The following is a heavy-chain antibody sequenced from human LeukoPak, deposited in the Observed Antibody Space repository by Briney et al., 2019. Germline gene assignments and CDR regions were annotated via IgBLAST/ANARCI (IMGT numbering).Heavy chain of an antibody. CDR1: GFPHDDYV. CDR3: AKDGLGFGAEVGYMDD. J-gene: IGHJ6*03. Sequence: SGGPVPHFHAPSGFPHDDYVMLWLGQPPGRGLEGVARVSGYGGSTYYPASVQGRFTISRDHGQNSLYPQINSLRPPDTALFFCAKDGLGFGAEVGYMDDWGKGTPVTVSS. CDR2: VSGYGGST. V-gene: IGHV3-43*02. D-gene: IGHD3-10*01.